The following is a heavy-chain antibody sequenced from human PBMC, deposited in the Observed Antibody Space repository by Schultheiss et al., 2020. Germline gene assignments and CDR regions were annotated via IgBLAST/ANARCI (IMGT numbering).Heavy chain of an antibody. V-gene: IGHV3-74*01. CDR3: AKCRRLNPCDYFGY. CDR1: GFTVSSNY. Sequence: GESLKISCAASGFTVSSNYMSWVRQAPGKGLVWVSRINSDGSSTSYADSVKGRFTISRDNAKNTLYLQVNSLRAEDTAVYFCAKCRRLNPCDYFGYWGLGTLVNVYS. D-gene: IGHD6-25*01. J-gene: IGHJ4*02. CDR2: INSDGSST.